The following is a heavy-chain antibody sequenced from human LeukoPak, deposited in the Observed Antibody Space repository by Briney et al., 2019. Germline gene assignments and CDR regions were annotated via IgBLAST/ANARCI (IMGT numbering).Heavy chain of an antibody. D-gene: IGHD1-7*01. J-gene: IGHJ3*02. CDR1: GFTFSLYS. CDR2: ISSAGSYT. CDR3: ARPKTPGTTVFDAFDM. V-gene: IGHV3-21*01. Sequence: PGGSLRLSCAASGFTFSLYSMAWVRQAPGKGLEWVSSISSAGSYTYYADPVKGRFTISRDNAKNSLYLQMNSLNVDDTADYYCARPKTPGTTVFDAFDMWGQGTVATVSS.